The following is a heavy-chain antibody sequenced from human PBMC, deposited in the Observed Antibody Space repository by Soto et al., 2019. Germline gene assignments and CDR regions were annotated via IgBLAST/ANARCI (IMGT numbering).Heavy chain of an antibody. V-gene: IGHV1-18*01. CDR2: ISAYNGNT. CDR1: GYTFTSYG. D-gene: IGHD4-17*01. Sequence: QVQLVQSGAEVKKPGASVKVSCKASGYTFTSYGISWVRQAPGQGLEWMGWISAYNGNTNYAQKLQGRVTMTTDTSXXTAYRELRSLRSDDTAVYYCARDVIYGDYKTPFDYWGQGTLVTVSS. CDR3: ARDVIYGDYKTPFDY. J-gene: IGHJ4*02.